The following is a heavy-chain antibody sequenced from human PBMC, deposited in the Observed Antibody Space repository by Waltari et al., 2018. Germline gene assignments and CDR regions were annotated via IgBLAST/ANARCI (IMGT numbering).Heavy chain of an antibody. CDR3: ARAAVGPQHMDV. V-gene: IGHV3-74*01. D-gene: IGHD6-19*01. Sequence: EVQLVESGGGLVQPGGSLRLSCAASGFSFSDYWMHWVRQVPGKGLEWVSRLNNEGSHARYADSVQGRFTISRDNTKNTLYLQMDGLRVEDTALYYCARAAVGPQHMDVWGKGTTVTVSS. J-gene: IGHJ6*03. CDR1: GFSFSDYW. CDR2: LNNEGSHA.